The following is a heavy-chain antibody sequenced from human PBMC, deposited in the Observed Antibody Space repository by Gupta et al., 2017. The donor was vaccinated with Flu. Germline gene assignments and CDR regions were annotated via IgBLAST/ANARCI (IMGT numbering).Heavy chain of an antibody. CDR1: GFTFDDYA. Sequence: EVQLVESGGGLVQPGRSLRLSCAASGFTFDDYAMHWVRQAPGKGLEWVSGISWNSGSIGYADSVKGRFTISRDNAKNSLYLQMNSLRAEDTALYYCAKAMIAVADINAFDIWGQGTMVTVSS. D-gene: IGHD6-19*01. J-gene: IGHJ3*02. CDR2: ISWNSGSI. V-gene: IGHV3-9*01. CDR3: AKAMIAVADINAFDI.